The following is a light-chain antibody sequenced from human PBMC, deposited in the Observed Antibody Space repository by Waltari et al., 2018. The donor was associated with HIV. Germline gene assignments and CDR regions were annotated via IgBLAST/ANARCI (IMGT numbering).Light chain of an antibody. CDR3: SSYAGSNNSVV. V-gene: IGLV2-8*01. CDR1: SSDVGGDNS. CDR2: EVS. J-gene: IGLJ2*01. Sequence: QSALTQPPSASGSPGRSVTLSCTGTSSDVGGDNSVSWYQQHPGKAPKLMIYEVSKRPSGVPDRFSGSKSGNTASLTVSGLQADDEADYYCSSYAGSNNSVVFVGGTKLTVL.